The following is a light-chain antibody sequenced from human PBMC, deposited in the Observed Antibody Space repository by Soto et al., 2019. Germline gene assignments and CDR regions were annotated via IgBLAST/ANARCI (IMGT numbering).Light chain of an antibody. J-gene: IGLJ2*01. V-gene: IGLV1-44*01. CDR3: AAWDVSLNGPV. Sequence: QSVLTQPPSASGTPGQRVTISCSGSSSNIGSNTVNWYQQLPGTAPKLLIYSNNQRPSGVPDRFSGSNSGTSASLAISGLQSEDEADYYCAAWDVSLNGPVFGGGTQLTVL. CDR2: SNN. CDR1: SSNIGSNT.